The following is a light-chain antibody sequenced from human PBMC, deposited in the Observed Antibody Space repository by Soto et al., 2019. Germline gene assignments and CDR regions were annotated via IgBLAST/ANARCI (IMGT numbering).Light chain of an antibody. CDR1: SSNIGSNT. V-gene: IGLV1-44*01. Sequence: QSVLTQPPSASGTPGQRVTISCSGSSSNIGSNTVNWYQQLPGTAPKLLIYSNNQRPSGVPDRFSGSKSGTSASLAISGLQSEDEADYYCCSYAGSYTLGVFGGGTKLTVL. CDR2: SNN. CDR3: CSYAGSYTLGV. J-gene: IGLJ3*02.